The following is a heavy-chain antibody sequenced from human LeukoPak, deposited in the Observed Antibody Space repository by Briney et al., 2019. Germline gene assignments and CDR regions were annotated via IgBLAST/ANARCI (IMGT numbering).Heavy chain of an antibody. CDR1: GLTFSSYA. Sequence: GGSLRLSCAASGLTFSSYAMSWVRQAPGKGLEWVSAILGSGGTTYYADSVKGRFTISRDNSKNTLYLQMNSLRAEDTAVYYCAKGPTLYASGTYTYFHYWGQGTLVTVSS. J-gene: IGHJ4*02. D-gene: IGHD3-10*01. CDR3: AKGPTLYASGTYTYFHY. V-gene: IGHV3-23*01. CDR2: ILGSGGTT.